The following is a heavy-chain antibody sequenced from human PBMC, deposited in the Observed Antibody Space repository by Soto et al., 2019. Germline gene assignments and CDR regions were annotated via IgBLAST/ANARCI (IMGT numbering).Heavy chain of an antibody. CDR3: ARRIVATETFEY. CDR1: GGSISSYY. Sequence: PSETLSLTCTVSGGSISSYYWSWIRQPPGRGLEWIGFTYYAGSTKYNPSLNSRVTISVDTSKNQFSLTVTSVTAADTAVYYCARRIVATETFEYWGQGTLVTVSS. D-gene: IGHD5-12*01. V-gene: IGHV4-59*08. CDR2: TYYAGST. J-gene: IGHJ4*02.